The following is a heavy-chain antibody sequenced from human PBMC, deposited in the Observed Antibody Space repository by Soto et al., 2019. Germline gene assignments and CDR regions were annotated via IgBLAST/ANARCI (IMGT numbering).Heavy chain of an antibody. Sequence: PSQTQSLTSPVSGGYIRSSSYYWGWIRQPPGKGLEWIGSIYYTGSTKYNPSLKTRVTISIDASKNQFSLRLNSVTAADTAVYYCARVMITMVRGAPLWFDPWGQGTLVTVSS. V-gene: IGHV4-39*07. CDR1: GGYIRSSSYY. J-gene: IGHJ5*02. CDR2: IYYTGST. D-gene: IGHD3-10*01. CDR3: ARVMITMVRGAPLWFDP.